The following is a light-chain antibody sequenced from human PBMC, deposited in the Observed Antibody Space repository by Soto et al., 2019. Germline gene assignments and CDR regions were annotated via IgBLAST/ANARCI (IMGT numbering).Light chain of an antibody. J-gene: IGLJ2*01. CDR1: SSDVGSYNL. V-gene: IGLV2-23*02. Sequence: QSALTQPASVSGSPGQSITISCTGTSSDVGSYNLVSWYQQHPGKAPKLIIYEDTKRPSGVSNRFSGSKSGNTASLTISGLQAEDEADYSCCSFAGSSTFHVIFGGGTKVTVL. CDR2: EDT. CDR3: CSFAGSSTFHVI.